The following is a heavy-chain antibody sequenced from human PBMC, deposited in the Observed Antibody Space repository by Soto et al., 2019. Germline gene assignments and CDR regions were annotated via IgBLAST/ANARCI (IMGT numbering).Heavy chain of an antibody. CDR1: GGPINSPDYY. D-gene: IGHD4-17*01. CDR2: LYFNGGT. CDR3: ARGTTVYAFDI. V-gene: IGHV4-30-4*01. Sequence: PSETLSLTCNVSGGPINSPDYYWTWIRQSPGKGLEWIGYLYFNGGTQYNPSLRTPISMSLDTSKKHYSLKMRSVTAADTAVYYCARGTTVYAFDIWGQGTMVTVSS. J-gene: IGHJ3*02.